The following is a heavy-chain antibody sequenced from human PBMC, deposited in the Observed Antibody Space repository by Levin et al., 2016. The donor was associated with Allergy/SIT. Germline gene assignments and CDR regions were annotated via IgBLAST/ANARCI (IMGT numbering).Heavy chain of an antibody. V-gene: IGHV1-46*01. D-gene: IGHD2-15*01. CDR2: INPAVGTT. Sequence: ASVKVSCKASGYTFTSYYMHWVRQVPGQGLEWMGIINPAVGTTTYAQKFQGRVTMTRDTSTSTVYMELNSLRSEDTAVYYCARDLSVVVITATHTFDFWGQGTLVTVSS. CDR1: GYTFTSYY. CDR3: ARDLSVVVITATHTFDF. J-gene: IGHJ4*02.